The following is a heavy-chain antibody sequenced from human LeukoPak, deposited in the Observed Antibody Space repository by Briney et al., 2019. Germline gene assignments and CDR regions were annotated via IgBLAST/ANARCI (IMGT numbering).Heavy chain of an antibody. J-gene: IGHJ4*02. D-gene: IGHD2-2*02. V-gene: IGHV1-69*13. CDR3: ASPGYCSSTSCYRGLSN. Sequence: RASVKVSCKASGGTFSSYAISWVRQAPGQGLEWMGGIIPIFGTANYAQKFQGRVTITADESTSTAYMELNSLRSEDTAVYYCASPGYCSSTSCYRGLSNWGQGTLVTVSS. CDR1: GGTFSSYA. CDR2: IIPIFGTA.